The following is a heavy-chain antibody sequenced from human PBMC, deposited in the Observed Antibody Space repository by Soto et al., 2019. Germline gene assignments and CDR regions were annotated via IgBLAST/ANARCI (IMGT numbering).Heavy chain of an antibody. J-gene: IGHJ6*02. D-gene: IGHD3-10*01. CDR1: GGSISSYY. CDR2: IYYSGST. V-gene: IGHV4-59*01. Sequence: QVQLQESGPGLVKPSETLSLTCTVSGGSISSYYWSWIRQPPGKGLEWIGYIYYSGSTNDNPSLKSRVTISVDTSKTQCSLKLSSVTAADTAVYYCARGDPLLWFGEKVYYGMDVWGQGTTVTVSS. CDR3: ARGDPLLWFGEKVYYGMDV.